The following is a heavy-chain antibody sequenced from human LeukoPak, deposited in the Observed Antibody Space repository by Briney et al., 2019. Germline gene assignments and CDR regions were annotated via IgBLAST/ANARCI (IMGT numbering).Heavy chain of an antibody. CDR1: GGSISSGSYY. D-gene: IGHD6-19*01. Sequence: SETLSLTCTVSGGSISSGSYYWSWIRQPAGKGLEWIGRIYTSGSTNYNPSLKSRVTISVDTSKNQFSLKLSSVTAADTAVYYCARADWIAVAGYYFDYWGQGTLVTVSS. CDR3: ARADWIAVAGYYFDY. J-gene: IGHJ4*02. V-gene: IGHV4-61*02. CDR2: IYTSGST.